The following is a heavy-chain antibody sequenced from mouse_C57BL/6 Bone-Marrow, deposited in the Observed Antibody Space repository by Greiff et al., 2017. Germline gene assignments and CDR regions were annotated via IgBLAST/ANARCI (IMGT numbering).Heavy chain of an antibody. Sequence: QVQLQQPGAELVRPGTSVKLSCKASGYTFTSYWMHWVKQRPGQGLEWIGVIDPSDSYTNYNQKFKGKATLTVDTSSSTAYMQLSSLTSEDSAVYYCAHSNYGYYAMDYGGQGTSVTVSS. J-gene: IGHJ4*01. V-gene: IGHV1-59*01. CDR2: IDPSDSYT. D-gene: IGHD2-5*01. CDR3: AHSNYGYYAMDY. CDR1: GYTFTSYW.